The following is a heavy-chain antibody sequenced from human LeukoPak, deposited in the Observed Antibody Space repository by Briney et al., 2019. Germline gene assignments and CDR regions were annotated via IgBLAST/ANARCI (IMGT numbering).Heavy chain of an antibody. CDR2: INPSGGST. Sequence: GASVKVSCKASGYTFSSYYMHWVRQAPGQGLEWMGIINPSGGSTSYAQKFQGRVTMTRDTPTSTVYMELSSLRSEDTAVYYCARVPRGWLFDYWGQGTLVTVSS. V-gene: IGHV1-46*01. CDR1: GYTFSSYY. CDR3: ARVPRGWLFDY. D-gene: IGHD2-15*01. J-gene: IGHJ4*02.